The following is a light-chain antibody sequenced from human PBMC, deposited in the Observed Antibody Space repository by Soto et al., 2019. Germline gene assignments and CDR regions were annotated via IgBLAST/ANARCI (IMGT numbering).Light chain of an antibody. J-gene: IGKJ5*01. Sequence: EIVLTQSPATLSLSPGERATLSCRASQSVGTYLAWYQQKPGQAPRLLISDASSRATGIPARFSGSGSGTDFTLTISSLEPEDFAVYYCQQRSIWPRGITFGQGTRLEIK. V-gene: IGKV3-11*01. CDR3: QQRSIWPRGIT. CDR2: DAS. CDR1: QSVGTY.